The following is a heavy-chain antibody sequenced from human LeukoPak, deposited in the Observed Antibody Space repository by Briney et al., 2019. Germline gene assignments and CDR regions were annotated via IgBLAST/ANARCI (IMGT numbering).Heavy chain of an antibody. Sequence: ASVKVSCKASGYTFTGYYMHWVRQAPGQGLEWMGWINPNSGGTNYAQKFQGRVTMTRDTSISTAYMELSRLRSDDTAVYYCARGGGLGCSGGSCYGHYYYGMDVWSQGTTVTVSS. CDR3: ARGGGLGCSGGSCYGHYYYGMDV. CDR1: GYTFTGYY. CDR2: INPNSGGT. D-gene: IGHD2-15*01. V-gene: IGHV1-2*02. J-gene: IGHJ6*02.